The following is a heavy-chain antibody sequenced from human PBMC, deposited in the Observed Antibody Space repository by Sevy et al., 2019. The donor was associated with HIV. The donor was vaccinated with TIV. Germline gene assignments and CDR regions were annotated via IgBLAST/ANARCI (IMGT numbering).Heavy chain of an antibody. Sequence: GGSLRLSCAASGFTFSSYWMHWVRQAPGKGLVWVSRINSDGSSTSYADSVKGGFTISRDNAKNTLYLQMNSLRAEDTAVYYCATRKMATNYYYYLDVWGKGTTVTVSS. CDR2: INSDGSST. CDR3: ATRKMATNYYYYLDV. J-gene: IGHJ6*03. CDR1: GFTFSSYW. V-gene: IGHV3-74*01. D-gene: IGHD5-12*01.